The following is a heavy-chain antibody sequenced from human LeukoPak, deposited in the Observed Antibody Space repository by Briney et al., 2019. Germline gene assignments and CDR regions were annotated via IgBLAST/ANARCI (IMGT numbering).Heavy chain of an antibody. CDR1: GGSIGSGGYY. D-gene: IGHD3-3*01. Sequence: SQTLSLTCTVSGGSIGSGGYYWSWIRQPPGKGLEWIGYIYHSGSTYYNPSLKSRVTISVDRSKNQFSLKLSSVTAADTAVYYCARTPILNYDSWSGYLDYWGQGTLVTVSS. CDR3: ARTPILNYDSWSGYLDY. CDR2: IYHSGST. J-gene: IGHJ4*02. V-gene: IGHV4-30-2*01.